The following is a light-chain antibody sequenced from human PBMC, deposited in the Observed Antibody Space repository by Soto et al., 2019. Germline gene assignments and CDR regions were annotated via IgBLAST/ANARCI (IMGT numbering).Light chain of an antibody. J-gene: IGKJ3*01. Sequence: IQMTQSPSSVSASVGDRVTMTCRASQGVGGWLAWYQQKPGNVPKLLIYATSSLHSGVPSRFSGSVSGTDFTLSISSLQPEDFATYYCHQTHSLPLSFGPGTKVDIK. CDR1: QGVGGW. V-gene: IGKV1-12*01. CDR2: ATS. CDR3: HQTHSLPLS.